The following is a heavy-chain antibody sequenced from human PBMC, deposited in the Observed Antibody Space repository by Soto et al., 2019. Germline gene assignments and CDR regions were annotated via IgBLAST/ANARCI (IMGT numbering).Heavy chain of an antibody. CDR2: IYYSGST. J-gene: IGHJ6*02. V-gene: IGHV4-31*02. D-gene: IGHD3-16*01. CDR3: ARLGYYYYYGMDV. Sequence: PSETLSLTGTVSGGSISSGGYYWSWIRQHPGKGLEWIGYIYYSGSTYYNPSLKSRVTISVDTSKNQFSLKLSSVTAADTAVYYCARLGYYYYYGMDVWGQGTTVTVSS. CDR1: GGSISSGGYY.